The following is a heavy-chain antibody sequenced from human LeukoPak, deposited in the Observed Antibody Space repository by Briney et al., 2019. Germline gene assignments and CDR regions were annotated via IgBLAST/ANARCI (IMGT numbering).Heavy chain of an antibody. CDR1: GYSISSGYY. V-gene: IGHV4-38-2*01. J-gene: IGHJ3*02. Sequence: SETLSLTCAVSGYSISSGYYWGWIRQPPGKGLEWIGSIYHSGSTYYNPSLKSRVTISVDTSKNQFSLKLSSVTAADTAVCYCARHVRTSSADAFDIWGQGTMVTVSS. CDR2: IYHSGST. CDR3: ARHVRTSSADAFDI.